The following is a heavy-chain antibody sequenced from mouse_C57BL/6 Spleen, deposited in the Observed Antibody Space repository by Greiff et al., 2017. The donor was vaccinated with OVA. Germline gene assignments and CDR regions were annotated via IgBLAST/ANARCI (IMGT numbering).Heavy chain of an antibody. CDR1: GYTFTSYW. V-gene: IGHV1-50*01. J-gene: IGHJ4*01. CDR2: IDPSDSYT. Sequence: QVQLQQSGAELVKPGASVKLSCKASGYTFTSYWMQWVKQRPGQGLEWIGEIDPSDSYTNYNQKFKGKATLTVDTSSSTAYMQLSSLTSEDSAVYYCARSDYGAMDYWGQGTSVTVSS. CDR3: ARSDYGAMDY.